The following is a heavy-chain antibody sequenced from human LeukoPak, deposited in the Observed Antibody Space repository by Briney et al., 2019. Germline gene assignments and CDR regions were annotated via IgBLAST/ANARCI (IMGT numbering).Heavy chain of an antibody. CDR3: ASSYDYGDYLYYFDY. CDR2: INHSGST. Sequence: SETLSLTCAVSGGSISSSNWWSWVRQPPGKGLEWIGEINHSGSTNYNPSLKSRVTISVDTSKNQFSLKLSSVTAADTAVYYCASSYDYGDYLYYFDYWGQGTLVTVSS. V-gene: IGHV4-4*02. J-gene: IGHJ4*02. D-gene: IGHD4-17*01. CDR1: GGSISSSNW.